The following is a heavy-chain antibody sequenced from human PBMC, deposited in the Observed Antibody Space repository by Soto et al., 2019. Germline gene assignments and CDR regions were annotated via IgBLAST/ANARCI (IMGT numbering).Heavy chain of an antibody. V-gene: IGHV4-39*01. CDR3: AGGDYYHSSGYYFYYYTMDV. J-gene: IGHJ6*02. D-gene: IGHD3-22*01. Sequence: QLHLQESGPGLVKPSETLSLTCTVSGGSISSSSYYWGWIRQPPGKGLEWIGNVYYGGSTYYNPSLKSRVTIHVETSKSQFSRKLSAVTAADTAVYYCAGGDYYHSSGYYFYYYTMDVWGQGTTVTVSS. CDR2: VYYGGST. CDR1: GGSISSSSYY.